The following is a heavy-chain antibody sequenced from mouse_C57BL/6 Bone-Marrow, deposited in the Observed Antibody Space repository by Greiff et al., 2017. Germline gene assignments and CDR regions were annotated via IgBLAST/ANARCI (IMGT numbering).Heavy chain of an antibody. CDR2: INYDGSST. Sequence: EVMLVESEGGLVQPGSSMKLSCTASGFTFSDYYMAWVRQVPEKGLEWVANINYDGSSTYYLDSLKSRFIISRDNATNILYLQMSSLKSEDAATYYCASHYGSSPFAYWGQGTLVTVSA. V-gene: IGHV5-16*01. CDR3: ASHYGSSPFAY. CDR1: GFTFSDYY. J-gene: IGHJ3*01. D-gene: IGHD1-1*01.